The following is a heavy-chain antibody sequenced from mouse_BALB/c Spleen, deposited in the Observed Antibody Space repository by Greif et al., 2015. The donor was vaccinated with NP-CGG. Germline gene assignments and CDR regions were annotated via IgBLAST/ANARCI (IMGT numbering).Heavy chain of an antibody. Sequence: VQLQQSGAELMKPGASVKISCKATGYTFSSYWIEWVKQRPGHGLEWIGEILPGSGSTNYNEKFKGKATFTADTSSNTAYMQLSSLTSEDSAVYYCARWEGYDYDVSYWGQGTSVTVSS. D-gene: IGHD2-4*01. J-gene: IGHJ4*01. V-gene: IGHV1-9*01. CDR3: ARWEGYDYDVSY. CDR1: GYTFSSYW. CDR2: ILPGSGST.